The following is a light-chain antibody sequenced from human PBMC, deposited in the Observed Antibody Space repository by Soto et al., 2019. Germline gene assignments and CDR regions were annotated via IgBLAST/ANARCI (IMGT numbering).Light chain of an antibody. CDR2: TAS. V-gene: IGKV1-39*01. Sequence: DIQMTQSPSSLSASVGDRVTITCRASQSISSYLNWYQQKPGKAPKVLIYTASSLQSGVPSRFGGSGSGTDFTLTISSLQPEDSATYYCQQANSFPFTFGQGTRLEI. J-gene: IGKJ2*01. CDR1: QSISSY. CDR3: QQANSFPFT.